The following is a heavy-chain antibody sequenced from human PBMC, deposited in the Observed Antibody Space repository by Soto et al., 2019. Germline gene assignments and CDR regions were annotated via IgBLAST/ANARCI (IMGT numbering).Heavy chain of an antibody. CDR3: ARDRLGYCSGGSCYFNGMDV. D-gene: IGHD2-15*01. Sequence: GGSLRLSCAASGFTFSSYGMHWVRQAPGKGLEWVAVIWYDGSNKYYADSVKGRFTISRDNSKNTLYLQMNSLRAGDTAVYYCARDRLGYCSGGSCYFNGMDVWGQGTTVTVSS. V-gene: IGHV3-33*01. CDR1: GFTFSSYG. CDR2: IWYDGSNK. J-gene: IGHJ6*02.